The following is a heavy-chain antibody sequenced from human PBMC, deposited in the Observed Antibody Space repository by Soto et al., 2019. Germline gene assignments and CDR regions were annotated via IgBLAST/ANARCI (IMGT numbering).Heavy chain of an antibody. D-gene: IGHD2-15*01. V-gene: IGHV4-59*01. J-gene: IGHJ4*02. CDR2: IYYSGST. CDR3: ASHRPYCSGGSCYVFDY. CDR1: GGSISSYY. Sequence: PSETLSLTCTVSGGSISSYYWSWIRQPPGKGLEWIGYIYYSGSTNYNPSLKSRVTISVDTSKNQFSLKLSSVTAADTAVYYCASHRPYCSGGSCYVFDYWGQGTLVTVSS.